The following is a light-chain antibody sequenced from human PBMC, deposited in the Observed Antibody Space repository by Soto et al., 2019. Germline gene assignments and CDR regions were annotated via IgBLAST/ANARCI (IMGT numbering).Light chain of an antibody. CDR1: NSNIGTNT. CDR2: TNN. Sequence: QSALPQPPSASPTPGQRVTISCSGSNSNIGTNTVNWYQQLPGTAPRLLIYTNNQRPSGVPQRFSGSKTGTSASLAIGGLQSEDGADYYCAAWDDSLGAYVFGTGTKVTVL. J-gene: IGLJ1*01. CDR3: AAWDDSLGAYV. V-gene: IGLV1-44*01.